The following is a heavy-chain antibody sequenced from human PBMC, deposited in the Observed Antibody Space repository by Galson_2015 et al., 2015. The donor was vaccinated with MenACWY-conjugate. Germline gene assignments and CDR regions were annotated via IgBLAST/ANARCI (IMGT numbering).Heavy chain of an antibody. CDR1: GFTFDDYT. D-gene: IGHD3-22*01. CDR3: AKDLGSCGYGVCPLIDS. CDR2: ISWDGVST. V-gene: IGHV3-43*01. J-gene: IGHJ4*02. Sequence: SLRLSCAASGFTFDDYTMHWVRQGRGEGLEWVSLISWDGVSTYYADSVKGRFTISRDNSKNSLYLQMNSLRTEDTALYYCAKDLGSCGYGVCPLIDSWGQGTLVTVSS.